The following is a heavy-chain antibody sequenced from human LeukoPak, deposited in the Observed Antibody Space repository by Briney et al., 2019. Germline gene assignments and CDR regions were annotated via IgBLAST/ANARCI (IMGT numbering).Heavy chain of an antibody. CDR3: ARAGGRWLPTNFDY. CDR2: IYYSGST. J-gene: IGHJ4*02. D-gene: IGHD5-12*01. Sequence: SETLSLTCAVYGGSFSGYYWSWIRQPPGKGLEWIGYIYYSGSTNYNPSLKSRVTISVDTSKNQFSLKLSSVTAADTAVYYCARAGGRWLPTNFDYWGQGTLVTVSS. V-gene: IGHV4-59*01. CDR1: GGSFSGYY.